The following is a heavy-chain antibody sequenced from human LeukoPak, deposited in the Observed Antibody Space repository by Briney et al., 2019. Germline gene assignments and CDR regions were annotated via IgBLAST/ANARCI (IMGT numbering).Heavy chain of an antibody. D-gene: IGHD1-1*01. V-gene: IGHV1-2*04. CDR3: AREDLGQTGTNYGMDV. Sequence: AASVKVSCKASGYTFTVYYMHWVRQAPGQGLEWMGWINPNSGGTNYAQKFQGWVTMTRDTSISTAYMELSRLRSDDTAVYYCAREDLGQTGTNYGMDVWGQGTTVTVSS. CDR1: GYTFTVYY. J-gene: IGHJ6*02. CDR2: INPNSGGT.